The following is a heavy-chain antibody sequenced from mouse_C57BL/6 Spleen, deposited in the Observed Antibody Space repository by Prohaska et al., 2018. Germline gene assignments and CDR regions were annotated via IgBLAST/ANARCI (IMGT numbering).Heavy chain of an antibody. D-gene: IGHD1-1*01. CDR2: ISDGGSYT. CDR1: GFTFSSYA. CDR3: ARDPTTVVADWYSDV. Sequence: GGGLVKPGGSLKLSCAASGFTFSSYAMSWVRQTPEKRLEWVATISDGGSYTYYPDNVKGRFTISRDNAKNNLYLQMSHLKSEDTAMYYCARDPTTVVADWYSDVWGTGTTVTVSS. V-gene: IGHV5-4*01. J-gene: IGHJ1*03.